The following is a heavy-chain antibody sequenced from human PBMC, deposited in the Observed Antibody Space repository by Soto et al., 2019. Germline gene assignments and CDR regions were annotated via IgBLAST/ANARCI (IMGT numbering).Heavy chain of an antibody. CDR2: IIPIFGTA. CDR1: GGTFSSYS. Sequence: QVQLVQSGTEVQKPGSSVKVSCKASGGTFSSYSINWVRQAPGQGLEWMGEIIPIFGTANYAQKFQGRVTITADESTITAYMELSSLRAEDTAVYYCARDGGRHSGGIDYWGQGTLVTVSS. J-gene: IGHJ4*02. V-gene: IGHV1-69*01. CDR3: ARDGGRHSGGIDY. D-gene: IGHD1-26*01.